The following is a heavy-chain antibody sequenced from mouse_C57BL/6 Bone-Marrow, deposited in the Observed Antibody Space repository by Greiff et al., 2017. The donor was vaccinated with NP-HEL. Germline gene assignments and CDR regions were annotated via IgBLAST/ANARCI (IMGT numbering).Heavy chain of an antibody. Sequence: EVKLMESGGGLVKPGGSLKLSCAASGFTFSSYAMSWVRQTPEKRLEWVATISDGGSYTYYPDNVKGRFTISRDNAKNNLYLQMSHLKSEDTAMYYCARKDYGSSYNYAMDYWGQGTSVTVSS. CDR3: ARKDYGSSYNYAMDY. CDR1: GFTFSSYA. V-gene: IGHV5-4*03. CDR2: ISDGGSYT. D-gene: IGHD1-1*01. J-gene: IGHJ4*01.